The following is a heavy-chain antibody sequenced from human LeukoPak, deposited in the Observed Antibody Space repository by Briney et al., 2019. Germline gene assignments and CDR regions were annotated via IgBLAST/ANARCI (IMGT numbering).Heavy chain of an antibody. CDR1: GFTFNGYG. J-gene: IGHJ4*02. V-gene: IGHV3-48*01. D-gene: IGHD6-13*01. CDR3: ARGAVSSSWYPYYFDY. CDR2: ISSISSTI. Sequence: GGSLRLSCAASGFTFNGYGMNWVRQAPGKGLEWVSYISSISSTIYYSDSVKGRFTISRDNAKNSLYLQMNSLRAEDTAVYYCARGAVSSSWYPYYFDYWGQGTLVTVSS.